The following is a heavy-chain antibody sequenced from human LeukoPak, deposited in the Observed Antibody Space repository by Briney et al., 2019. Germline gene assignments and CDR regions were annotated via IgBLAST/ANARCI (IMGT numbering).Heavy chain of an antibody. J-gene: IGHJ4*02. D-gene: IGHD3-22*01. Sequence: GGSLRLSCAASGFTFRSYAMSWVGQAPGKGLEWVSAISGSGGSTYYADSVKGRFTISRDNSKNTLYLQMNSLRAEDTAVYYCAKESITMIVVVINYFDYWGQGTLVTVSS. V-gene: IGHV3-23*01. CDR1: GFTFRSYA. CDR3: AKESITMIVVVINYFDY. CDR2: ISGSGGST.